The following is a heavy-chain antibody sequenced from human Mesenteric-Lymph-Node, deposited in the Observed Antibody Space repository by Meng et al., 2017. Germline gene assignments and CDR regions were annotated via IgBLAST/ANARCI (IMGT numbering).Heavy chain of an antibody. D-gene: IGHD3-22*01. CDR1: GSSISSYY. CDR2: IYTSGST. V-gene: IGHV4-4*07. Sequence: SETLSLTCTVSGSSISSYYWSWIRQPAGKGLEWIGRIYTSGSTNYNPSLKSRVTMSVDTSKNQFSLKLSSVTAADTAVYYCARDQYYYDSSGYRPRSLTNAFDIWGQGTMVTVSS. CDR3: ARDQYYYDSSGYRPRSLTNAFDI. J-gene: IGHJ3*02.